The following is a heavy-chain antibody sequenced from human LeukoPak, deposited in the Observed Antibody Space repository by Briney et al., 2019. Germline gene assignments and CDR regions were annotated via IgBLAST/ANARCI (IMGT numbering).Heavy chain of an antibody. CDR3: ARTRYNSGGGDY. D-gene: IGHD6-19*01. J-gene: IGHJ4*02. CDR2: IWYDGTNK. Sequence: GGSLRLSCAASGFTISDYGMHWVRQAPGKGLEWVAVIWYDGTNKYYADSVEGRFTISRDNSKNTLYLQMNSLRAEDTAVYYCARTRYNSGGGDYWGQGTRVTVSP. V-gene: IGHV3-33*01. CDR1: GFTISDYG.